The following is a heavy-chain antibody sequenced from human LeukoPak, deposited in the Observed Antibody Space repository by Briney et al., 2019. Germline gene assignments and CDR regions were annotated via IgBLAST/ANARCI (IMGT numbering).Heavy chain of an antibody. CDR2: SYSGGSS. Sequence: PGGSLRLSCAASGFTVSTNYMSWVRQAPGKGLEWVSVSYSGGSSYYADSVKGRFTISRDNSKNTLYLQMNSLRAEDTAVYYCAKSDSSGWYESVDYWGQGTLVTVSS. V-gene: IGHV3-53*05. J-gene: IGHJ4*02. CDR1: GFTVSTNY. D-gene: IGHD6-19*01. CDR3: AKSDSSGWYESVDY.